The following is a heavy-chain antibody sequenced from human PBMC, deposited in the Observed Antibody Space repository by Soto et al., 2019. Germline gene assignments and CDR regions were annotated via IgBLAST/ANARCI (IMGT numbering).Heavy chain of an antibody. D-gene: IGHD3-3*01. V-gene: IGHV1-18*04. CDR2: ISAYNGNT. J-gene: IGHJ4*02. CDR3: ARVLTYYDFWSGYYLDY. CDR1: GYTFTSYG. Sequence: VASVKVSCKASGYTFTSYGISWVRQAPGQGLEWMGWISAYNGNTNYAQKLQGRVTMTTDTSTSTAYMELRSLRSDDTAVYYCARVLTYYDFWSGYYLDYWGQGTLVTVSS.